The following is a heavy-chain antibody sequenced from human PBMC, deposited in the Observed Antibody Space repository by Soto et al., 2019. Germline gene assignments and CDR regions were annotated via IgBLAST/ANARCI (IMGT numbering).Heavy chain of an antibody. CDR3: ASDPYYYASEY. J-gene: IGHJ4*02. CDR1: GFSFSDHY. Sequence: QVQLVESGGGLVKPGGSLRLSCAASGFSFSDHYMTWIRQAPGKGLEWVSYISSGGTTTYYADSVKGRFTVSRDNAKNSLYLQMNSLRAEDTAVYYCASDPYYYASEYWGQGTLVTVSS. V-gene: IGHV3-11*01. CDR2: ISSGGTTT. D-gene: IGHD3-10*01.